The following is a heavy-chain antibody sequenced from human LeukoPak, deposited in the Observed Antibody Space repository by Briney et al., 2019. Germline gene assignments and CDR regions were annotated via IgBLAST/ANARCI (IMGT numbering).Heavy chain of an antibody. CDR2: INWNGGST. CDR1: GFTFDDYG. Sequence: GGSLRLSCAASGFTFDDYGMSWVRQAPGKGLEWVSGINWNGGSTGYADSVKGRFTISRDNAKNTLYLQMNSLRAEDTAVYYCHSIAAAGTGYWGQGILVTVSS. D-gene: IGHD6-13*01. CDR3: HSIAAAGTGY. V-gene: IGHV3-20*04. J-gene: IGHJ4*02.